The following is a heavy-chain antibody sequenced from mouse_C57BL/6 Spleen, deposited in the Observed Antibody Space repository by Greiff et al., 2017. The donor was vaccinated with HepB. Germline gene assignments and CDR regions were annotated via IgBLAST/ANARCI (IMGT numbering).Heavy chain of an antibody. CDR2: IYPSDSET. J-gene: IGHJ4*01. CDR3: ARGWDYAMDY. Sequence: VQLQQPGAELVKPGASVKMSCKASGYTFTSYWITWVKQRPGQGLEWIGNIYPSDSETHYNQKFKDKATLTVDKSSSTAYMQLSSLTSEDSAVYYCARGWDYAMDYWGQGTSVTVSS. V-gene: IGHV1-61*01. CDR1: GYTFTSYW. D-gene: IGHD1-1*02.